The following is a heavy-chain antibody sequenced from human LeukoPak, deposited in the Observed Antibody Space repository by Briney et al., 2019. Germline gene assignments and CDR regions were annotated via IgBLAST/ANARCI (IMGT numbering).Heavy chain of an antibody. CDR3: ASYLYYYDSSGYSDY. CDR1: GGTFSSYA. V-gene: IGHV1-69*04. Sequence: SVKVSCTASGGTFSSYAISWVRQAPGQGLEWMGRIIPILGIANYAQKFQGRVTITADKSTSTAYMELSSLRSEDTAVYYCASYLYYYDSSGYSDYWGQGTLVTVSS. CDR2: IIPILGIA. D-gene: IGHD3-22*01. J-gene: IGHJ4*02.